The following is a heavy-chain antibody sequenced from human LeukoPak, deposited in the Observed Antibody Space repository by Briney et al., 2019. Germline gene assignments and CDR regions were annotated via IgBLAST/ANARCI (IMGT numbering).Heavy chain of an antibody. CDR3: ARVVDSTRAFHI. J-gene: IGHJ3*02. Sequence: GGSLRLSCAASGFTVSNNFMSWVRQAPGQGLEWVSLISGGSGTYYAASVKGRFTISRGNSENSLYLQMNSLRPEDTAAYYCARVVDSTRAFHIWGQGTLVTVSS. CDR2: ISGGSGT. D-gene: IGHD2-21*01. V-gene: IGHV3-66*01. CDR1: GFTVSNNF.